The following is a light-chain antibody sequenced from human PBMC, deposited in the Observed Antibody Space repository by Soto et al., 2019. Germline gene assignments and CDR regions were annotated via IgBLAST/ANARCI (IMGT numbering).Light chain of an antibody. CDR1: QGISSY. CDR2: AAS. Sequence: AIRMTQSPSSFSASTGDRVTITCRASQGISSYLAWYQQKPGKAPKLLIYAASTLQSGVPSRFSGSGSGTDFTPTISCLQSEDFATYYCQQYYSYPQTFGQGTKVEIK. V-gene: IGKV1-8*01. J-gene: IGKJ1*01. CDR3: QQYYSYPQT.